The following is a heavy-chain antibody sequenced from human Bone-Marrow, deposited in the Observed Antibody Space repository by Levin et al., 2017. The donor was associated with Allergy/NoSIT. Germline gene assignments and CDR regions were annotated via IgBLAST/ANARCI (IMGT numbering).Heavy chain of an antibody. D-gene: IGHD3-22*01. J-gene: IGHJ4*02. CDR3: ATVASDYYYSDY. CDR2: IKSKTDGGTT. V-gene: IGHV3-15*01. CDR1: GFTFNNAW. Sequence: GESLKISCAASGFTFNNAWMSWVRQAPGRGLEWVGRIKSKTDGGTTEYAAPVKGRFTISRDDSKTTLYLQMNSLETVDTAVYYCATVASDYYYSDYWGQGTLVTVSS.